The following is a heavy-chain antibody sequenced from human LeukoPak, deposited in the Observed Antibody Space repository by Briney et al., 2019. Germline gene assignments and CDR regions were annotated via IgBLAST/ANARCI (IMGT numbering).Heavy chain of an antibody. CDR3: ARVARDDYGDSTHHYFDY. CDR1: GLTFSDFY. D-gene: IGHD4-17*01. Sequence: GGSLRLSCAASGLTFSDFYMTWIRQAPGKGLEWVSYVSSSGSTTYYADSVKGRFTISRDNAKNSLYLQMNSLRAEDTAVYYCARVARDDYGDSTHHYFDYWGQGTLATVSS. V-gene: IGHV3-11*01. CDR2: VSSSGSTT. J-gene: IGHJ4*02.